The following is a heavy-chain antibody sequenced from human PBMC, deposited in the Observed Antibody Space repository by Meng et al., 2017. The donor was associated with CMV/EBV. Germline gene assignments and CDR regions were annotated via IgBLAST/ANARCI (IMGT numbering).Heavy chain of an antibody. D-gene: IGHD5-24*01. CDR2: ISASGYYT. V-gene: IGHV3-23*01. CDR1: EFSITDYA. CDR3: AKAPTRRYYFDS. Sequence: CAASEFSITDYAVNWVRQAPGKGLEWVSVISASGYYTFYAESVKGRFTIGRDISKNTVYLQTNSLRAEDTAVYFRAKAPTRRYYFDSWGQGSLVTVSS. J-gene: IGHJ4*02.